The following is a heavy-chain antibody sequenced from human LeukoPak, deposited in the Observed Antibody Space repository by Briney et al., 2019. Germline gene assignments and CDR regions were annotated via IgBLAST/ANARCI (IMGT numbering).Heavy chain of an antibody. Sequence: GESLKISCKGSGYSFTSYWIGWVRPMPGKGLEWMGIIYPGDSDTRYSPSFQGQVTISADKSISTAYLQWSSLKASDTAMYYCARRPSYDFWSGYYGVDGLDVWGQGTMVTVSS. V-gene: IGHV5-51*01. D-gene: IGHD3-3*01. J-gene: IGHJ3*01. CDR2: IYPGDSDT. CDR1: GYSFTSYW. CDR3: ARRPSYDFWSGYYGVDGLDV.